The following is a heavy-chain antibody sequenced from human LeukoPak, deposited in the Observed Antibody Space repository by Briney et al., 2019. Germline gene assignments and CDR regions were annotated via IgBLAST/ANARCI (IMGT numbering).Heavy chain of an antibody. CDR2: XHYTRSYSGGT. V-gene: IGHV4-39*01. CDR3: VAEEYGTGSYYKSDF. J-gene: IGHJ4*02. Sequence: SETLSLTCTVSSGSIGSDALYWGWIRQSPGKGLEWIGSXHYTRSYSGGTYSYPSIDGRVTVSTARSKTLCSLKLTSVTAGDTAVYYYVAEEYGTGSYYKSDFWGKGALVTVSS. D-gene: IGHD3-10*01. CDR1: SGSIGSDALY.